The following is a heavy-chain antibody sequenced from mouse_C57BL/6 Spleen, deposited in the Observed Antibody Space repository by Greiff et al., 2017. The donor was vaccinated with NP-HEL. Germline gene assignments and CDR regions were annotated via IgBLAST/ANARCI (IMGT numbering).Heavy chain of an antibody. J-gene: IGHJ2*01. V-gene: IGHV1-54*01. D-gene: IGHD1-3*01. CDR1: GYAFTYYL. CDR2: INPGSGGT. Sequence: QVQLHQSGAELVRPGTSVKVSCKASGYAFTYYLIEWVKQRPGQGLEWIGLINPGSGGTYYNEKFKGKATLTADKSSSTAYMQLSSLTSEDSSVYFCARQWAFDYWGQGTTLTVSS. CDR3: ARQWAFDY.